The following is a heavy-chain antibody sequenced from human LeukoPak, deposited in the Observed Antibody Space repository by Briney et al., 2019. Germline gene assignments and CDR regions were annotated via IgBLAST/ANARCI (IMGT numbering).Heavy chain of an antibody. D-gene: IGHD6-6*01. CDR1: GGSISSLY. Sequence: PSETLSLTCAVSGGSISSLYWSWIRQPPGKGLEWVGYIYYTGSTNYNPSLRGRVTMFVDMSKHQFSLTLNFVPAADSAVYYCARHRAYSSSSPFDYWGQGTLVTVSS. V-gene: IGHV4-59*08. CDR2: IYYTGST. CDR3: ARHRAYSSSSPFDY. J-gene: IGHJ4*02.